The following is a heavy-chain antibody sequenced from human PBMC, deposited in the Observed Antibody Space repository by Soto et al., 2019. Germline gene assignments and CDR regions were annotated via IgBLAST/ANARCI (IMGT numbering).Heavy chain of an antibody. CDR1: GFSLSARGEA. CDR3: AHRPFSSTLHDSYAF. V-gene: IGHV2-5*02. CDR2: IYWDDDK. J-gene: IGHJ3*01. D-gene: IGHD6-6*01. Sequence: QITLKESGPTLVKPTETLTLTCTFSGFSLSARGEAVGWIRQPPGKALEWLAIIYWDDDKHYSSSLRTTFSITTDTSNNQVFRTMTNMDPVDTATYFCAHRPFSSTLHDSYAFWGPGTMVTVSS.